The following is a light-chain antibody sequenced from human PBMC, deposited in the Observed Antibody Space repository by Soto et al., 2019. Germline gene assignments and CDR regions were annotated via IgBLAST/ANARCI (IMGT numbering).Light chain of an antibody. V-gene: IGLV1-47*03. CDR3: AACYDSLSAL. J-gene: IGLJ2*01. Sequence: QSVLTQPPSASGTPGQRVTISCSGSSSNIGSNYVYWYQQLPGTAPKLLIYRNNQRPSGVPDRFSGSKSGTSASLAISGLWSEDEADYYCAACYDSLSALFGGGTKLTVL. CDR1: SSNIGSNY. CDR2: RNN.